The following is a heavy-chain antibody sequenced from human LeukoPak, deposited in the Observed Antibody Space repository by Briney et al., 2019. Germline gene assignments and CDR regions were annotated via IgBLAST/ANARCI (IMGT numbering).Heavy chain of an antibody. CDR2: INSDGSST. Sequence: GGSLRLSCAASGFTFSSYWMHWVRQAPGKGLVWVSRINSDGSSTSYADSVKGRFTISRDNSKNTLYLQMNSLRAEDTAVYYCAKVTVTDDAFDIWGQGTVVTVSS. V-gene: IGHV3-74*01. J-gene: IGHJ3*02. D-gene: IGHD4-17*01. CDR1: GFTFSSYW. CDR3: AKVTVTDDAFDI.